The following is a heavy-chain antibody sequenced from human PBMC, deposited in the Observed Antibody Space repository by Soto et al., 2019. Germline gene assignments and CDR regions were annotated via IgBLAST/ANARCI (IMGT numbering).Heavy chain of an antibody. D-gene: IGHD3-22*01. Sequence: SETLSLTCTVSGGSISSYYWSWIRQPPGKGLEWIGYIYYSGSTNYNPSLKSRVTISVDTSKNQFSLKLSSVTAADTAVYYCARVQDSIGYHYSVWFDSPGQGTLVT. J-gene: IGHJ5*01. CDR2: IYYSGST. CDR3: ARVQDSIGYHYSVWFDS. V-gene: IGHV4-59*01. CDR1: GGSISSYY.